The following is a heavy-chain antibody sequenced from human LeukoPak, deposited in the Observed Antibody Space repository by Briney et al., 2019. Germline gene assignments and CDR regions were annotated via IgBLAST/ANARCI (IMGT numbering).Heavy chain of an antibody. J-gene: IGHJ4*02. CDR2: IKQDGSEK. V-gene: IGHV3-7*05. D-gene: IGHD3-22*01. CDR1: GFTFSSYG. Sequence: GGSLRLSCAASGFTFSSYGMNWVRQAPGKGLEWVANIKQDGSEKYYVDSVKGRFTISRDNAKNSLYLQMNSLRAEDTAVYYCAREHRPLTYYYDSSGYYSLKYWGQGTLVTVSS. CDR3: AREHRPLTYYYDSSGYYSLKY.